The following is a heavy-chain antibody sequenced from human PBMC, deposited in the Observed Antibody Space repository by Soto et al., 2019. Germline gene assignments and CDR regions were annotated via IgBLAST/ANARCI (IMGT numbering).Heavy chain of an antibody. J-gene: IGHJ5*02. D-gene: IGHD3-22*01. V-gene: IGHV4-31*03. CDR3: ASGYYASSGSGS. Sequence: ASETLSLTCKVSGGSISSGGYYVTWTRQHPGKGLEWIGYIYYTGSTYYNPSPKSRITMSLDTSNDQFSIKMTSVTAEDTGVYYCASGYYASSGSGSWGQGTLVTVSS. CDR2: IYYTGST. CDR1: GGSISSGGYY.